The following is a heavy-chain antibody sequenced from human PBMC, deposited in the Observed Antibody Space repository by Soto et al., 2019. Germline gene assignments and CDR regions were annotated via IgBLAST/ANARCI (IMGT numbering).Heavy chain of an antibody. CDR2: ISSSSSTI. V-gene: IGHV3-48*01. J-gene: IGHJ5*02. D-gene: IGHD6-13*01. CDR1: GFTFSSYS. Sequence: EVQLVESGGGLVQPGGSLRLSCAASGFTFSSYSMNWVRQAPGKGLEWVSYISSSSSTIYYADSVKGRFTISRDNAKNALYLQMNSLRAEATAVYYCARHPERIAESGWFDPWGQGTLVTVSS. CDR3: ARHPERIAESGWFDP.